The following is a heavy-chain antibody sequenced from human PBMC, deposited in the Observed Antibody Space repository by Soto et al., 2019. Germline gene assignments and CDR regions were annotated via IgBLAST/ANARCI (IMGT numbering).Heavy chain of an antibody. Sequence: QVQLVESGGGVVQSGKSLRLSCAASGFTFNTYVMHWVRQAPGKGLEWLAFVSSAGGGKYYADSVTGRFTISRDNSQNTLHLQMNSLGPEDTAVYYCARGGGYSGYDPLDYWGQGTLVTVSS. CDR1: GFTFNTYV. CDR2: VSSAGGGK. CDR3: ARGGGYSGYDPLDY. V-gene: IGHV3-30-3*01. J-gene: IGHJ4*02. D-gene: IGHD5-12*01.